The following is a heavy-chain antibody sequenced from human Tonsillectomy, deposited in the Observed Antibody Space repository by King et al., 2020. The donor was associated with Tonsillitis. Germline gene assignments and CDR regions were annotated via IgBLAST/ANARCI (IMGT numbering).Heavy chain of an antibody. V-gene: IGHV4-31*03. CDR1: GGSISSGGYY. Sequence: VQLQESGPGLVKPSQTLSLTCTVSGGSISSGGYYWSWIRQHPGKGLEWIGYIYYTGSTYYNPSLKSRVTISVDTSKNHFSLKLSSVTAADPAVYYCAREQSYGDPFDYWGQGTLVTVSS. D-gene: IGHD4-17*01. CDR2: IYYTGST. CDR3: AREQSYGDPFDY. J-gene: IGHJ4*02.